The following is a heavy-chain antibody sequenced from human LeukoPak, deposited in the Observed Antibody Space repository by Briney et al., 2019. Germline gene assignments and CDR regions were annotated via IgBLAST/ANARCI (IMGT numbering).Heavy chain of an antibody. CDR2: INCDGTST. CDR1: GFTFSSYW. D-gene: IGHD6-13*01. CDR3: ARVPYSSCWYSPHAVYNWFDP. V-gene: IGHV3-74*01. Sequence: PGGSLRLSCAASGFTFSSYWMHWVRQAPGKGLVWVSRINCDGTSTSYADSVKGRFTISRDNAKNTLYLQMNSLRAEDTAVYYCARVPYSSCWYSPHAVYNWFDPWGQGTLVTVSS. J-gene: IGHJ5*02.